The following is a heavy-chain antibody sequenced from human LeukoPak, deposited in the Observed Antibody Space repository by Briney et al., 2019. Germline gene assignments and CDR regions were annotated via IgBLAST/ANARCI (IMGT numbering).Heavy chain of an antibody. J-gene: IGHJ4*02. D-gene: IGHD1-14*01. V-gene: IGHV3-23*05. Sequence: GSLRLSCAASGLTFSTYAMNWVRQAPGKGLEWVASIYSDENTYYADSVKGRFTISRDNSRNTVYLQMNRLRAEDTAVYFCARGGKTRAPHYWGQGTLVTVSS. CDR1: GLTFSTYA. CDR3: ARGGKTRAPHY. CDR2: IYSDENT.